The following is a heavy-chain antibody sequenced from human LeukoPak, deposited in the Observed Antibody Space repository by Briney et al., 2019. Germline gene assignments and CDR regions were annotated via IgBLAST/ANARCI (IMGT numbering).Heavy chain of an antibody. J-gene: IGHJ5*02. Sequence: SETLSLTCTVSGGSISSSSYYWGWIRQPPGQGLEWVGSIYYSGTTYYTPYIKSRVTISLDTSKNQFSLRLSSVTAADPAFYCCARHRDCSGGSCYKWFAPWGEGTMVTVCS. V-gene: IGHV4-39*01. CDR2: IYYSGTT. CDR3: ARHRDCSGGSCYKWFAP. CDR1: GGSISSSSYY. D-gene: IGHD2-15*01.